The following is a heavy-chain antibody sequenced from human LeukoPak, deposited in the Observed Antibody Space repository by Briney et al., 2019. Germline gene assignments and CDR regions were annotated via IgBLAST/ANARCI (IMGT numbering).Heavy chain of an antibody. CDR1: GGYISSYY. V-gene: IGHV4-59*13. CDR3: ARHGGGAQWLVGYFDY. J-gene: IGHJ4*02. Sequence: SETLTLTCSVCGGYISSYYWSCIRQPPGEGLEWIGYIYYSASTNYNPSLKSRVTISVDTSKNQFSLNLSSVTAADTAVYYCARHGGGAQWLVGYFDYWGQGTLVTVFS. CDR2: IYYSAST. D-gene: IGHD6-19*01.